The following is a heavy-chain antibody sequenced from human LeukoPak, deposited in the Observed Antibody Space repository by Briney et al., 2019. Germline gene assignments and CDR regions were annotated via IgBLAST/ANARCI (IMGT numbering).Heavy chain of an antibody. J-gene: IGHJ6*03. D-gene: IGHD6-6*01. V-gene: IGHV3-30*02. CDR1: GFTFSSYG. Sequence: GGSVRLSCGVSGFTFSSYGMHWVRQAPGKGLEWVAFIRYDGSNKYYADSVKGRFTISGDNSKNTLYLQMNSLRAEDTAVYYCAKDMEQLVPHYYYYYYMDVWGKGTTVTVSS. CDR2: IRYDGSNK. CDR3: AKDMEQLVPHYYYYYYMDV.